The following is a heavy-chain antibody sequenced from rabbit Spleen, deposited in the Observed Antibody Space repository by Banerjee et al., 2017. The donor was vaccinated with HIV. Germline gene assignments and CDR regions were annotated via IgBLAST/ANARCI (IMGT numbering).Heavy chain of an antibody. Sequence: QSLEESGGGLVKPGASLTLTCKASGFSLNSGYDMCWVRQAPGKGLEWIACIYGGSSGTTYYANSVKGRFTISSDNAQNTVDLQMNSLTAADTATYFCARYYIFYGMDLWGPGTLVTVS. CDR1: GFSLNSGYD. CDR3: ARYYIFYGMDL. D-gene: IGHD4-1*01. CDR2: IYGGSSGTT. V-gene: IGHV1S40*01. J-gene: IGHJ6*01.